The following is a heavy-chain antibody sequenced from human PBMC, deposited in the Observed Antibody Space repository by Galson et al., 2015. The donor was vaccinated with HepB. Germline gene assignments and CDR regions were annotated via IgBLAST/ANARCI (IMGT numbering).Heavy chain of an antibody. CDR2: ISYDGSNK. Sequence: SLRLSCAASGFTFSSYAMHWVRQAPGKGLEWVAVISYDGSNKYYADSVKGRFTISRDNSKNTLYPQMNSLRAEDTAVYYCARGPLGYCSSTSCSPYYYGMDVWGQGTTVTVSS. J-gene: IGHJ6*02. CDR1: GFTFSSYA. V-gene: IGHV3-30*04. D-gene: IGHD2-2*01. CDR3: ARGPLGYCSSTSCSPYYYGMDV.